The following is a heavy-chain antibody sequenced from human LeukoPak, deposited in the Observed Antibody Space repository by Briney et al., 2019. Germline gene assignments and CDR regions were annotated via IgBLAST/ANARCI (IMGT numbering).Heavy chain of an antibody. CDR2: IYHSGST. CDR3: ASYCSGGSCPTKGDAFDI. J-gene: IGHJ3*02. V-gene: IGHV4-4*02. D-gene: IGHD2-15*01. Sequence: GSLRLSCAASEFTFSRYWMSWVRQPPGKGLEWIGEIYHSGSTNYNPSLKSRVTISVDKSKNQFSLKLSSVTAADTAVYYCASYCSGGSCPTKGDAFDIWGQGTMVTVSS. CDR1: EFTFSRYW.